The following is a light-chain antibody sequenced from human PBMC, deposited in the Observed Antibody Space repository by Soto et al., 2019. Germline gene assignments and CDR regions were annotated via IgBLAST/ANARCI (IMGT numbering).Light chain of an antibody. CDR1: NIGSKS. Sequence: SYELTQPPSVSVAPGKTARITCGGNNIGSKSVHWYQQKTGQAPVLVIYYDSDRPSGIPERFYGSNSGNTATRTISRVEAGDEADYYCQVWHSSSDHAVFGGGTQLTVL. CDR3: QVWHSSSDHAV. V-gene: IGLV3-21*04. CDR2: YDS. J-gene: IGLJ7*01.